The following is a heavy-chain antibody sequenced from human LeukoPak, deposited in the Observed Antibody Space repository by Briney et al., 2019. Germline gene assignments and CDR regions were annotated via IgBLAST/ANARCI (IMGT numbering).Heavy chain of an antibody. CDR1: GFNFIDFT. CDR2: ITSTGRYI. J-gene: IGHJ4*02. V-gene: IGHV3-21*01. CDR3: ARQNLSGLYFDY. D-gene: IGHD3-9*01. Sequence: GGSLRLSCAASGFNFIDFTMNWVRQAPGKGLEWVSSITSTGRYIFYADSLKGRFTISRDNAKKSLYLQMNSLRAEDTAVYYCARQNLSGLYFDYWGQGTLVTVSS.